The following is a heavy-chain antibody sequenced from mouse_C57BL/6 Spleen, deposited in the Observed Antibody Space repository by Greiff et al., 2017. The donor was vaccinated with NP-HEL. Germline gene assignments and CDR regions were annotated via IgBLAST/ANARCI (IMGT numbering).Heavy chain of an antibody. V-gene: IGHV7-3*01. CDR2: IRNKANGYTT. D-gene: IGHD2-5*01. CDR1: GFTFTDYY. J-gene: IGHJ3*01. Sequence: EVKLEESGGGLVQPGGSLSLSCAASGFTFTDYYMSWVRQPPGKALEWLGFIRNKANGYTTEYSASVKGRFTISRDNSQSILYLQMNALRAEDSATYYCASLRSNSFAYWGQGTLVTVSA. CDR3: ASLRSNSFAY.